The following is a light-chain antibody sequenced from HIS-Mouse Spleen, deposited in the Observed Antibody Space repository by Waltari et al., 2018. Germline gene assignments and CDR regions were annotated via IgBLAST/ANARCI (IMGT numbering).Light chain of an antibody. Sequence: DIQMTESPSSLSASVGDRVTITCRASQSISSYLKCYWQKPGKAPKLLIYAASSLQSGVPSRFSGSGSGTDFTLTISSLQPEDFATYYCQQSYSTPPLTFGGGTKVEIK. CDR2: AAS. J-gene: IGKJ4*01. CDR3: QQSYSTPPLT. V-gene: IGKV1-39*01. CDR1: QSISSY.